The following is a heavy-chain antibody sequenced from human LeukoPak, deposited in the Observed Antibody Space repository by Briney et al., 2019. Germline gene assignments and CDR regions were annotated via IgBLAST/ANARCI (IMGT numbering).Heavy chain of an antibody. Sequence: SETLSLTCTVSGDSISSSRFYWAWIRQPPGKGLEWIGSILYTERTFYNPSLKSRVTISVDTSKNQFSLRLGSVTASDTAVYYCARRDVGATIDYWGQGTLVAVSS. D-gene: IGHD1-26*01. CDR2: ILYTERT. J-gene: IGHJ4*02. V-gene: IGHV4-39*01. CDR1: GDSISSSRFY. CDR3: ARRDVGATIDY.